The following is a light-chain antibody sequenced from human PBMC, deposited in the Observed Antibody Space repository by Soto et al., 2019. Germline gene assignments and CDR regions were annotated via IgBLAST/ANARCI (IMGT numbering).Light chain of an antibody. Sequence: DIQMTQSPSSLSASVGDRVTITCRASQSISSYLNWYQQKPGKAPKLLIYDVSSLESGVPSRFSGSGSGTEFTLAISSLQPDDFGTYYCHQLNSYPVTFGGGTRLEIK. CDR1: QSISSY. CDR3: HQLNSYPVT. J-gene: IGKJ5*01. V-gene: IGKV1-39*01. CDR2: DVS.